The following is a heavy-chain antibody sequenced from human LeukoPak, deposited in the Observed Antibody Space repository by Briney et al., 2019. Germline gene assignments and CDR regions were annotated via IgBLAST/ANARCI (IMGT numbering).Heavy chain of an antibody. CDR2: IYYSGST. D-gene: IGHD3-22*01. CDR3: ARVVKTYYYDSSGYFDY. V-gene: IGHV4-39*07. Sequence: SETLSLTCTVSGDSISSSSSYWGGLRQPPGKGLEWIGSIYYSGSTYYNPSLKSRVTISVDTSKNQFSLKLSSVTAADTAVYYCARVVKTYYYDSSGYFDYWGQGTLVTVSS. J-gene: IGHJ4*02. CDR1: GDSISSSSSY.